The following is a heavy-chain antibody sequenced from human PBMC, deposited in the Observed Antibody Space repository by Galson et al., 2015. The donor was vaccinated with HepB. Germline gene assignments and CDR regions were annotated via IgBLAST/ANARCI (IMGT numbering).Heavy chain of an antibody. CDR1: GFTFSSYG. Sequence: SLRLSCAASGFTFSSYGMHWVRQAPGKGLEWVAVIWYDGSNKYYADSVKGRFTISRDNSKNTLYLQMNSLRAEDTAVYYCARADNYYDFWSGYLLIDYWGQGTLVTVSS. V-gene: IGHV3-33*01. J-gene: IGHJ4*02. CDR3: ARADNYYDFWSGYLLIDY. CDR2: IWYDGSNK. D-gene: IGHD3-3*01.